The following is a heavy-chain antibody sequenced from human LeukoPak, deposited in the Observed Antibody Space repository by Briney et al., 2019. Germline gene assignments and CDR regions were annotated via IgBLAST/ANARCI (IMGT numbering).Heavy chain of an antibody. CDR2: INHSGST. CDR1: GGSFSGYY. J-gene: IGHJ4*02. CDR3: ARSPSGGWYSY. V-gene: IGHV4-34*01. D-gene: IGHD6-19*01. Sequence: SETLSLTCAVYGGSFSGYYWSWIRQPPGKGLEWIGEINHSGSTNYNPSLKSRVTISVDTSKNQFSLKLSSVTAADTAVYYCARSPSGGWYSYWGQGALVTVSS.